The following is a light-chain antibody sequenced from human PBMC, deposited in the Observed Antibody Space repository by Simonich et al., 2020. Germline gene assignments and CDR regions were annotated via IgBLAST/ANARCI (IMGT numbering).Light chain of an antibody. Sequence: QSALTQPASVSGSPGQSITISCTGTSSDVGGYNYVSCYQQHPGKAPKLMIYDVSKRPSGVSNRFSGSKSGTSASLAITGLQAEDEADYYCQSYDSSLSGSVVFGGGTKLTVL. CDR3: QSYDSSLSGSVV. CDR2: DVS. J-gene: IGLJ2*01. CDR1: SSDVGGYNY. V-gene: IGLV2-14*01.